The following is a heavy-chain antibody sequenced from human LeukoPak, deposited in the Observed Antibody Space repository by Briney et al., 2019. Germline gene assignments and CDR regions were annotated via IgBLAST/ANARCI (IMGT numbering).Heavy chain of an antibody. CDR2: IGGSGGNI. J-gene: IGHJ5*02. Sequence: PGGSLRLSCAASGLSFRNYAMYWVRQAPGKGREWVSAIGGSGGNIFYTDSVKGRFTISRDNSKNTLYLHMNSLRAEDTAIYYCARDNYSYRLDLWGQGTLVTVSS. D-gene: IGHD2-21*01. V-gene: IGHV3-23*01. CDR3: ARDNYSYRLDL. CDR1: GLSFRNYA.